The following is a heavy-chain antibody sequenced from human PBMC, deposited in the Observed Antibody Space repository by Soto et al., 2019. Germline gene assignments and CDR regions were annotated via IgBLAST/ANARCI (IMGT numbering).Heavy chain of an antibody. D-gene: IGHD6-13*01. Sequence: EVQLLESGGGLVQPGGSLRLSCAASGFTFSNYAVTWVRQAPGKGLEWVSTISGSGGSTYYADSVKGRFTISRDNSKNTLYQQMNSLRAEDTAVYYCATDQGSSWYEIDYWGQGTLVTVSS. CDR1: GFTFSNYA. V-gene: IGHV3-23*01. CDR2: ISGSGGST. CDR3: ATDQGSSWYEIDY. J-gene: IGHJ4*02.